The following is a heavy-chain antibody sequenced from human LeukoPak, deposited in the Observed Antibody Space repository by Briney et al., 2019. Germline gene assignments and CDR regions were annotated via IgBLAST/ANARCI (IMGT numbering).Heavy chain of an antibody. CDR1: GYTFTSYY. V-gene: IGHV1-46*01. Sequence: ASVKVSCKASGYTFTSYYMHWVRQAPGQGLEWMGIINPSGGSTSYAQKFQGRVTMTRDMSTSTVYMELSSLRSEDTAVYYCARESRRKKYSSSGLPLFDYWGQGTLVTVSS. CDR3: ARESRRKKYSSSGLPLFDY. CDR2: INPSGGST. J-gene: IGHJ4*02. D-gene: IGHD6-13*01.